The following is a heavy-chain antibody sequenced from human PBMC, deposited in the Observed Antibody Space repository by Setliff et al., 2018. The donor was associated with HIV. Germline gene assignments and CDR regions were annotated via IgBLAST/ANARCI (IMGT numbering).Heavy chain of an antibody. D-gene: IGHD3-16*01. CDR2: ISGSGGNT. Sequence: LRLSCAASGFTFSDYYMSWIRQAPGKGLEWVSYISGSGGNTYYADSVKGRFTISRDNAKNSVYLQMHSLRVEDTAVYYCAAVPWGHSSLIIDHWGQGTPVTVSS. V-gene: IGHV3-11*04. CDR1: GFTFSDYY. CDR3: AAVPWGHSSLIIDH. J-gene: IGHJ4*02.